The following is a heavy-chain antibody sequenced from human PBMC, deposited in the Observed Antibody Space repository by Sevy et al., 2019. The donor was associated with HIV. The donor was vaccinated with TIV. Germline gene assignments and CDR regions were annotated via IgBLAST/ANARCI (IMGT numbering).Heavy chain of an antibody. Sequence: ASVKVSCQSSGYNFNIYTIHWVRQARGQGLEWVGRISPYDGDTDYAHNFHGRVSLTMDTSPSTAYLGLTSLRSDDTAVYVCTRDTWELLTGIAYYYSGMDVWGQGTTVTVSS. D-gene: IGHD1-26*01. CDR2: ISPYDGDT. V-gene: IGHV1-18*01. CDR1: GYNFNIYT. CDR3: TRDTWELLTGIAYYYSGMDV. J-gene: IGHJ6*02.